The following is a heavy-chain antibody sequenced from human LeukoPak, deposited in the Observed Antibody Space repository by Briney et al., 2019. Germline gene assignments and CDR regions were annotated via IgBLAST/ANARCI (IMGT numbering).Heavy chain of an antibody. V-gene: IGHV4-59*01. D-gene: IGHD6-19*01. Sequence: SETLSLTCTVSGGSISSYYWSWIRQPPGKGLEWIGYIYYSGSTNYNPSLKSRVTISVDTSKNQFSLKLSSVTAADTAVYYCARASGQWLPPVYWGQGTVDTVSS. CDR2: IYYSGST. J-gene: IGHJ4*02. CDR3: ARASGQWLPPVY. CDR1: GGSISSYY.